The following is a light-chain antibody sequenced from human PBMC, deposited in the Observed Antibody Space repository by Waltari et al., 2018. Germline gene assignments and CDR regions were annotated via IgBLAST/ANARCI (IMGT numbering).Light chain of an antibody. CDR3: NSRDSSGNHVV. CDR2: GKH. Sequence: SSELTQDPAVSAALGQTVRITCQGDSLRSYYASWYQQKPGQAPGLGIYGKHNRPPGIPDRFSGSSSGTTASLTITGAQAEDEADYYCNSRDSSGNHVVFGGGTKLTVL. V-gene: IGLV3-19*01. CDR1: SLRSYY. J-gene: IGLJ2*01.